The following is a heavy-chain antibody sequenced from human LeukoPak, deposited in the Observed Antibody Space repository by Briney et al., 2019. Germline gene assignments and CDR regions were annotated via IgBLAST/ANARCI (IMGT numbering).Heavy chain of an antibody. CDR1: GYSISSGYY. V-gene: IGHV4-38-2*02. J-gene: IGHJ4*02. CDR3: ARGYYFDY. CDR2: IYHSGST. Sequence: PSETLSLTCTVSGYSISSGYYWGWIRQPPGKGLEWIGSIYHSGSTYYNPSLKSRVTISVDTSKNQFSLKLSSVIAADTAVYYCARGYYFDYWGQGTLVTVSS.